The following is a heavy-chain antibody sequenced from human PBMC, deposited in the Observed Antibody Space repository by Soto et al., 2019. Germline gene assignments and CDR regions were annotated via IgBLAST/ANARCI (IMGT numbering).Heavy chain of an antibody. V-gene: IGHV4-39*01. Sequence: SETLSLTCTVSGGSISSSFYYWGWIRQPPGKGLEWIGSIYYSGSTYYNPSLKSRVTISVDTSKDQFSLKLTSVTAADTALYYCARLTKATQRPNSFDPWGQGTLVTVSS. CDR3: ARLTKATQRPNSFDP. D-gene: IGHD1-1*01. CDR2: IYYSGST. CDR1: GGSISSSFYY. J-gene: IGHJ5*02.